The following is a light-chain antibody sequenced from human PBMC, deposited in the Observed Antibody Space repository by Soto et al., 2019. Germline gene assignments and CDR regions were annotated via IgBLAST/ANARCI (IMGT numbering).Light chain of an antibody. J-gene: IGLJ3*02. V-gene: IGLV1-51*02. Sequence: QSVLTQPPSVSAAPGQKVTISCSGSSSNIGNNYVSWYQQLPGTVPKFLIYENNKRPSGIPDRFSGSKSGTSATLGITGLQTGDEADYYCGTWDSSLSAWVFGGGTQLTVL. CDR2: ENN. CDR1: SSNIGNNY. CDR3: GTWDSSLSAWV.